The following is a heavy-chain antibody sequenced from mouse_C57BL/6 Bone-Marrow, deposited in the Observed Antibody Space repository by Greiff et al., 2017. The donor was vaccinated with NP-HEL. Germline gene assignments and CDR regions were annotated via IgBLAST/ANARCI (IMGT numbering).Heavy chain of an antibody. D-gene: IGHD1-1*01. Sequence: QVQLQQSGAELARPGASVNLSCKASGYTFTSYGISWVKQRTGQGLEWIGEIYPRSGNTYYNEKFKGKATLTADKSSSTAYMELRSLTSEDSAVYFCARSAYYYGSPYWYFDVWGTGTTVTVSS. CDR1: GYTFTSYG. V-gene: IGHV1-81*01. CDR3: ARSAYYYGSPYWYFDV. CDR2: IYPRSGNT. J-gene: IGHJ1*03.